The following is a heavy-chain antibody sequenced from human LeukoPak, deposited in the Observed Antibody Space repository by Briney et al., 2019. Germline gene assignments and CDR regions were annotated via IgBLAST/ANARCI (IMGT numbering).Heavy chain of an antibody. Sequence: GGSLRLSCAASGFTFSSYGMHWVRQAPGKGLEWVAFVRYDGSNKYYADSVKGRFTISRDNSKNTLYLQMNSLRAEDTAVYYCAKDPQKWESYFDYWGQGTLVTVSS. CDR3: AKDPQKWESYFDY. CDR2: VRYDGSNK. V-gene: IGHV3-30*02. CDR1: GFTFSSYG. D-gene: IGHD1-26*01. J-gene: IGHJ4*02.